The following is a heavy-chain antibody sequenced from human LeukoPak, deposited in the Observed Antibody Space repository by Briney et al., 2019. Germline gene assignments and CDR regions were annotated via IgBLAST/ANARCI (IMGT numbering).Heavy chain of an antibody. Sequence: TSSETLSLTCTVSGGSISSYYWSWIRQPPGKGLEWIGYIYYSGSTNYNPSLKSRVTISVDTSKNQFSLKLSSVTAADTAVYYCARVPTGHYCSSTSCYDWFDPWGQGTLVTVSS. CDR2: IYYSGST. V-gene: IGHV4-59*01. CDR3: ARVPTGHYCSSTSCYDWFDP. D-gene: IGHD2-2*01. J-gene: IGHJ5*02. CDR1: GGSISSYY.